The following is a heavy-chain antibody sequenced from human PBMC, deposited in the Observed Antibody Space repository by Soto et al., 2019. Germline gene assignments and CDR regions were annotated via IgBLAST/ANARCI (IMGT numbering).Heavy chain of an antibody. D-gene: IGHD3-10*01. V-gene: IGHV3-11*06. Sequence: GGSLRLSCAASGFTFSDYYMSWIRQAPGKGLEWVSYISSSSSYTNYADSVKGRFTISRDNAKNSLYLQMNGLRAEDTAVYYCAREVWNYGSGSHIDYWGQGTLVTVSS. CDR1: GFTFSDYY. CDR2: ISSSSSYT. CDR3: AREVWNYGSGSHIDY. J-gene: IGHJ4*02.